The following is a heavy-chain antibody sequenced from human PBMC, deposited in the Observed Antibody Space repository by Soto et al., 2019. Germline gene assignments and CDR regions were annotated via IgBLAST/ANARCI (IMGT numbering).Heavy chain of an antibody. CDR2: ISSDGSNK. Sequence: GSLRLSCVASGFTFNSYGMYWVRQAPGKGLEWVAVISSDGSNKYYADSVKGRFTISRDNSKNTLYLQMNSLRAEDTAVYFCAKDPVAVAGNNYYRMDVWGQGTTVTVS. V-gene: IGHV3-30*18. CDR1: GFTFNSYG. CDR3: AKDPVAVAGNNYYRMDV. D-gene: IGHD6-19*01. J-gene: IGHJ6*02.